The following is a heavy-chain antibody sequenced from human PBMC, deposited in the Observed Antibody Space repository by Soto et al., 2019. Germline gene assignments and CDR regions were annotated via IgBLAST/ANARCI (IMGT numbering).Heavy chain of an antibody. CDR3: ARHSPITMIVVEWFDP. Sequence: AETLSLTCTVSGGSISSSSYYWGWIRQPPGKGLEWIGSIYYSGSTYYNPSLKSRVTISVDTSKNQFSLKLSSVAAADTAVYYCARHSPITMIVVEWFDPWGQGTLVTVSS. D-gene: IGHD3-22*01. CDR2: IYYSGST. CDR1: GGSISSSSYY. J-gene: IGHJ5*02. V-gene: IGHV4-39*01.